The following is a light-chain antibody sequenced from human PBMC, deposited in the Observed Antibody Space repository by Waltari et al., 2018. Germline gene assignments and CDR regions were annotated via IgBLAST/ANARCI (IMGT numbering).Light chain of an antibody. V-gene: IGLV2-11*01. Sequence: QSALTQPRSVAGSLGQSVTISCSGTSSDVCGYNYVSWNKQHPCKAPKRIIYDINKRPAGVPDRFSGSKSGNTASLTISRLQSDDEADYYCCSYAGIYTLAFGGGTKLTVL. CDR2: DIN. J-gene: IGLJ2*01. CDR1: SSDVCGYNY. CDR3: CSYAGIYTLA.